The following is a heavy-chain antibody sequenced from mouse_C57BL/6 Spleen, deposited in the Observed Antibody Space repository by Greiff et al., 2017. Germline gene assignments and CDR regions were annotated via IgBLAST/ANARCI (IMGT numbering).Heavy chain of an antibody. V-gene: IGHV3-6*01. Sequence: EVHLVESGPGLVKPSQSLSLTCSVTGYSITSGYYWNWIRQFPGNKLEWMGYISYDGSNNYNPSLKNRISITRDTSKNQFFLKLNSVTTEDTATYYCARDGYPSKAMDYWGQGTSVTVSS. CDR1: GYSITSGYY. CDR2: ISYDGSN. CDR3: ARDGYPSKAMDY. J-gene: IGHJ4*01. D-gene: IGHD2-2*01.